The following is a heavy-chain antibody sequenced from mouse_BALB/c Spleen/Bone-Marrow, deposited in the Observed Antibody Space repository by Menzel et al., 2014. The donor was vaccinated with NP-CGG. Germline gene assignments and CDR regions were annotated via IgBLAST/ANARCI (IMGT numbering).Heavy chain of an antibody. CDR2: IYPGDGDT. D-gene: IGHD1-1*01. CDR1: GYAFSSYW. V-gene: IGHV1-80*01. CDR3: ARRGYYGSSYYFDY. J-gene: IGHJ2*01. Sequence: QVQLQQSGAELVRPGSSVKISCKASGYAFSSYWMNWVKQRPGQGLEWIGQIYPGDGDTNYNGKFKGKATLTADKSSSTAYMQLSSLTSEDSAVYFCARRGYYGSSYYFDYWGQGTTLTGSS.